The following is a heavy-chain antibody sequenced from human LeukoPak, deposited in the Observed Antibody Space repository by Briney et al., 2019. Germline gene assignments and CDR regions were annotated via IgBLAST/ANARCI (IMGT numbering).Heavy chain of an antibody. V-gene: IGHV1-18*04. D-gene: IGHD2-15*01. Sequence: GASVKVSCKASGYTFTSYGISWVRQAPGQGLEWMGWISAYNGNTNYAQKLQGRVAMTTDTSTSTAYMELRSLRSDDTAVYYCARGGAIYLVAPDYFDYWGQGTLVTVSS. CDR3: ARGGAIYLVAPDYFDY. CDR2: ISAYNGNT. CDR1: GYTFTSYG. J-gene: IGHJ4*02.